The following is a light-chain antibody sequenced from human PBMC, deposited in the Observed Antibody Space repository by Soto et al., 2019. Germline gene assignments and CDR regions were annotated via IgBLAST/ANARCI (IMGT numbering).Light chain of an antibody. CDR2: GAS. J-gene: IGKJ3*01. CDR1: QSVSSSY. V-gene: IGKV3-20*01. Sequence: EIVLTQSPGTLSLSPGERATLSCRASQSVSSSYLAWYQQKPGQAPRLLIYGASSRATGIPDRFSGSGSGTDFTLTISRLEPEDFAVYDCQPDGSSPIFTFGPGTKVDIK. CDR3: QPDGSSPIFT.